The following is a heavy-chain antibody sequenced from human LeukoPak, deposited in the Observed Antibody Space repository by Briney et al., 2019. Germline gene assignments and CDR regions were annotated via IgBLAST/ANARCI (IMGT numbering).Heavy chain of an antibody. V-gene: IGHV4-38-2*02. CDR3: ARSQYYDSSGYYMPLYYFDY. J-gene: IGHJ4*02. CDR1: GYSISSGYY. CDR2: IYHSGST. D-gene: IGHD3-22*01. Sequence: SETLSLTCTVSGYSISSGYYWGWIRQPPGKGLEWIGSIYHSGSTNYNPSLKSRVTISIDTSKNQFSLKLSSVTAADTAVYYCARSQYYDSSGYYMPLYYFDYWGQGTLVTVSS.